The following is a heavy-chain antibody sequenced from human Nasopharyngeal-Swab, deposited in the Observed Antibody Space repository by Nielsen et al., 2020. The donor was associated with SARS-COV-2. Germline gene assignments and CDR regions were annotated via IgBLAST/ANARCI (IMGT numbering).Heavy chain of an antibody. Sequence: GESLKISCAASGFTFSSHAMTWVRQAPGKGLEWVSVTETGGTTRYADSVKGRFTISRDSSTNTLYLQMNSLRVEDTAVYYCARDLGGGYCTTTNCLGSWGQGTLVTVSS. CDR1: GFTFSSHA. J-gene: IGHJ1*01. D-gene: IGHD2-2*01. CDR2: TETGGTT. V-gene: IGHV3-53*01. CDR3: ARDLGGGYCTTTNCLGS.